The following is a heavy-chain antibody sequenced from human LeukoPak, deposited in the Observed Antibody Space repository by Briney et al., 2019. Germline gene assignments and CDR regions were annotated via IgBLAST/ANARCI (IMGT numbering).Heavy chain of an antibody. J-gene: IGHJ4*02. CDR2: INHNGGT. D-gene: IGHD5-24*01. CDR1: GGSFSDYY. CDR3: ARGGGPDGYYFDN. V-gene: IGHV4-34*01. Sequence: SEPLSLSCAVYGGSFSDYYWTWIRQPPGKGLEWIGEINHNGGTNYNPSLKCRVTISEDTSKNQFSLKLTSVTAADTAVYYCARGGGPDGYYFDNWGQGALVTVSS.